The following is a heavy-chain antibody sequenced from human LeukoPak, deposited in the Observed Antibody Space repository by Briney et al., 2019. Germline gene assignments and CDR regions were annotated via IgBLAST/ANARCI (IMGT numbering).Heavy chain of an antibody. D-gene: IGHD2-2*01. CDR2: INPNSGGT. J-gene: IGHJ3*02. CDR1: GYTFTGYH. V-gene: IGHV1-2*04. CDR3: ARCGYCSSTSCSRGAFDI. Sequence: ASVKVSCKASGYTFTGYHMHWVRQAPGQGLEWMGWINPNSGGTNYAQKFQGWVTMTRDTSISTAYMELSRLRSDDTAVYYCARCGYCSSTSCSRGAFDIWGQGTMVTVSS.